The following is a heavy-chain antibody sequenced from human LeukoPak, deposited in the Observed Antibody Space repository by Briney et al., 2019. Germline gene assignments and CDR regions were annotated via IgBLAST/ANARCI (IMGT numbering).Heavy chain of an antibody. Sequence: SETLSLTCTVSGGSISSYYWSWIRQPAGKGLEWIGSIYYSGSTYYNPSLKSRVTISVDTSKNQFSLKLSSVTAADTAVYYCARQPRVPAAIPGWFDPWGQGTLVTVSS. D-gene: IGHD2-2*01. J-gene: IGHJ5*02. V-gene: IGHV4-59*05. CDR1: GGSISSYY. CDR3: ARQPRVPAAIPGWFDP. CDR2: IYYSGST.